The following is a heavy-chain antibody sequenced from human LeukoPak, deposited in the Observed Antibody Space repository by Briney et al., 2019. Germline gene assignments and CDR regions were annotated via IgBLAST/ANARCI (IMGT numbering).Heavy chain of an antibody. CDR2: INHSGST. Sequence: SETLSLTCAVYGGSFSGYYWSWIRQPPGKGLEWIGEINHSGSTNYNPSLKSRATISVDTSKNQFSLKLSSVTAADTAVYYCARFRVVFSPRYGDYPGVYWGQGTLVTVSS. J-gene: IGHJ4*02. D-gene: IGHD4-17*01. CDR3: ARFRVVFSPRYGDYPGVY. CDR1: GGSFSGYY. V-gene: IGHV4-34*01.